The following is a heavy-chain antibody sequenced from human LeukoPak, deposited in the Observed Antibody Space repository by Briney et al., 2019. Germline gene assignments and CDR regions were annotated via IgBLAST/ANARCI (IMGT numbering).Heavy chain of an antibody. CDR3: ARGISYITMIVVVITGDAFDI. V-gene: IGHV1-46*01. CDR1: GYTFTSYY. J-gene: IGHJ3*02. CDR2: INPSGGST. D-gene: IGHD3-22*01. Sequence: EASVKVSCKASGYTFTSYYMHWVRQAPGQGLEWMGIINPSGGSTSYAQKFQGRVTMTRDTSTSTVYMELSSLRSEDTAVYYCARGISYITMIVVVITGDAFDIWGQGTMVTVSS.